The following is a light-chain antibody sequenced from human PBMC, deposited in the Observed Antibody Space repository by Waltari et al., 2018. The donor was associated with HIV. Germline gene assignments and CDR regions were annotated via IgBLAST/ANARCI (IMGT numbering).Light chain of an antibody. V-gene: IGKV3-15*01. Sequence: EVVMTQSPATLLASPGKTANLSCRASRSVGSSLAWYQQKPGRSPRLLIYGASSRASDVPPTFSGSGAGTDFSLSISSLRSDDVGIYYCQQYSTWPLTFGRGTTVEIK. CDR2: GAS. J-gene: IGKJ1*01. CDR3: QQYSTWPLT. CDR1: RSVGSS.